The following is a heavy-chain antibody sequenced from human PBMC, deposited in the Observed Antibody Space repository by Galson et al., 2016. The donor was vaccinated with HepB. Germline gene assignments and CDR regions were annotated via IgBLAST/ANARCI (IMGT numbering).Heavy chain of an antibody. J-gene: IGHJ4*02. CDR2: IIPIFATA. CDR1: GGTFSSYA. D-gene: IGHD3-22*01. V-gene: IGHV1-69*13. CDR3: ARGGYYYDSSGPGGLIDY. Sequence: SVKVSCKASGGTFSSYAITWVRQAPGQGLEWMGGIIPIFATANYAQKFQGRVTITADESTNTAYMELSSLRSEDTAVYYCARGGYYYDSSGPGGLIDYWGQGTLVTVSS.